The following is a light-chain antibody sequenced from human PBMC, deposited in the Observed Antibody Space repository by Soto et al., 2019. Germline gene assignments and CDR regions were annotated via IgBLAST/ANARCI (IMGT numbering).Light chain of an antibody. V-gene: IGKV2-28*01. CDR3: MQGVETPFT. J-gene: IGKJ3*01. CDR1: ESLLFTNGYNY. Sequence: DIVMTQSPLSLPVTPGEAASISCRSSESLLFTNGYNYLDWYVQKPGQSPQLLIYLGSHRAPGVPDRFSGSGSGTDFTLKISRVEAEDDGFYYCMQGVETPFTFGPGTKVDIK. CDR2: LGS.